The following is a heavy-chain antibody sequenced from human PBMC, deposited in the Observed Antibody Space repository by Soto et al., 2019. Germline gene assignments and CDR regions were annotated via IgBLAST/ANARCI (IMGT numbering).Heavy chain of an antibody. CDR3: ARDRMDVWFGELSWFDP. V-gene: IGHV1-46*01. CDR2: INPSGGST. Sequence: ASVKVSCKASGYTFTSYYMHWVRQAPGQGLEWMGIINPSGGSTSYAQKFQGRVTMTRDTSTSTAYMELSSLRSEDTAVYYCARDRMDVWFGELSWFDPWGQGTLVTVSS. J-gene: IGHJ5*02. CDR1: GYTFTSYY. D-gene: IGHD3-10*01.